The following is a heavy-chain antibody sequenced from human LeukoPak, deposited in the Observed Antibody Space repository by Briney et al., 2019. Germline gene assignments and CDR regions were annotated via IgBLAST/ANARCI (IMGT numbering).Heavy chain of an antibody. D-gene: IGHD2-21*01. CDR1: GFTFSSYS. V-gene: IGHV3-30*18. CDR2: ISYDGSNK. CDR3: AKSWFLGRWLLPVDYFDY. Sequence: PGGSLRLSCAASGFTFSSYSMNWVRQAPGKGLEWVAVISYDGSNKYYADSVKGRFTISRDNSKNTLYLQMNSLRAEDTAVYYCAKSWFLGRWLLPVDYFDYWGQGTLVTVSS. J-gene: IGHJ4*02.